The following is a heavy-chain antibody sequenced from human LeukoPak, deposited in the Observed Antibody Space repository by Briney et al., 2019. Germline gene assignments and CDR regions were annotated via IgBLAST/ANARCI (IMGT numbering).Heavy chain of an antibody. D-gene: IGHD3-10*01. J-gene: IGHJ4*02. V-gene: IGHV3-23*01. Sequence: PGGSLRLSCAVSGITLSNYGMSWVRQAPGKGLEWVAGISGSAGGTIYADSVKGRFTISRDNSKNTLYLQMNSLRAEDTAVYYCARDGVDYYGSGKRYYFDYWGQGTLVTVSS. CDR2: ISGSAGGT. CDR1: GITLSNYG. CDR3: ARDGVDYYGSGKRYYFDY.